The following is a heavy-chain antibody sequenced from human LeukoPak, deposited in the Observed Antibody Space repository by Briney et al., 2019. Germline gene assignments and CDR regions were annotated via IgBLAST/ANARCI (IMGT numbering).Heavy chain of an antibody. V-gene: IGHV1-3*01. Sequence: ASVKVSCTASGYTFTSYAMHWVRQAPGQRLEWMGWINAGNGNTKYSQKFQGRVTITRDTSASTAYMELSSLRSEDTAVYYCARGSSSDWPLEYWGRGILVTVSS. CDR2: INAGNGNT. J-gene: IGHJ4*02. CDR3: ARGSSSDWPLEY. CDR1: GYTFTSYA. D-gene: IGHD6-19*01.